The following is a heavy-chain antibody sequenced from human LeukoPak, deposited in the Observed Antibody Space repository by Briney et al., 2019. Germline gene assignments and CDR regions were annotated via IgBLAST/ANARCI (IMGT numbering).Heavy chain of an antibody. Sequence: SVKVSCKASGYTFISYGISWVRQAPGQGLEWMGGIIPIFGTANYAQKFQGRVTITADESTRTAYMELSSLRSEDTAVYYCVRCYNWNYVDDFDYWGQGTMVTVSS. CDR2: IIPIFGTA. D-gene: IGHD1-7*01. CDR3: VRCYNWNYVDDFDY. V-gene: IGHV1-69*13. CDR1: GYTFISYG. J-gene: IGHJ4*01.